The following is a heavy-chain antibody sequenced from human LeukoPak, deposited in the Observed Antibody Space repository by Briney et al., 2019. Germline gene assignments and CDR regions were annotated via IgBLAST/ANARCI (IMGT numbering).Heavy chain of an antibody. CDR2: ISGSGGST. D-gene: IGHD3-10*01. J-gene: IGHJ3*02. CDR3: AKVAVLWFGNDAFDI. CDR1: GFTFSSYA. V-gene: IGHV3-23*01. Sequence: PGGSLRLSCAASGFTFSSYAMSWVRQAPGKGVEWVSAISGSGGSTYYADSVKGRFTISRDNSKNTLYLQMNSLRADDTHVYYCAKVAVLWFGNDAFDIWGQGTMVTVSS.